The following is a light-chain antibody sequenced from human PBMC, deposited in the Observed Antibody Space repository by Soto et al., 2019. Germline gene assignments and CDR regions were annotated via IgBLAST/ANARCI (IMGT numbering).Light chain of an antibody. V-gene: IGLV2-14*03. CDR3: SSYTTSNTRQIV. CDR1: SSDVGGYNY. CDR2: DVS. J-gene: IGLJ1*01. Sequence: HSVLTQAASVSGSPGQSSTISCTSTSSDVGGYNYVSWYQHHPGKAPKLMIYDVSNRPSGISNRFSGSKSGNTASLTISGLQPEDEGDYYCSSYTTSNTRQIVFGTGTKVTVL.